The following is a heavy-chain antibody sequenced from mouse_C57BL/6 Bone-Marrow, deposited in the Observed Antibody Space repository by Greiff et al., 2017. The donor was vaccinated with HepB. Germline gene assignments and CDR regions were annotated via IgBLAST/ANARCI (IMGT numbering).Heavy chain of an antibody. D-gene: IGHD2-4*01. V-gene: IGHV1-80*01. CDR2: IYPGDGDT. Sequence: VQLQQSGAELVKPGASVKISCKASGYAFSSYWMNWVKQRPGKGLEWIGQIYPGDGDTNYNGKFKGKATLTADKSSSTAYMQLSSLTSEDSAVYFCAPIYHDYYFDYWGQGTTLTVSS. CDR1: GYAFSSYW. J-gene: IGHJ2*01. CDR3: APIYHDYYFDY.